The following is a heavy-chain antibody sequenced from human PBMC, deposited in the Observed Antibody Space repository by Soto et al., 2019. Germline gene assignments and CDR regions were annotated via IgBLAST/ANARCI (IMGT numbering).Heavy chain of an antibody. CDR3: ARDPWRTPPEAAFDV. Sequence: QVQLQESGPGLVEPSQTLSLTCTVSGGSISSAGYYWSRIRQRPGKGLEWIGYIYFSGVTYYNPSLESRVTISVDTSKNQFSLRLSSVTAADTAVYYCARDPWRTPPEAAFDVWGQGTKVTVSS. V-gene: IGHV4-31*03. J-gene: IGHJ3*01. CDR2: IYFSGVT. D-gene: IGHD1-1*01. CDR1: GGSISSAGYY.